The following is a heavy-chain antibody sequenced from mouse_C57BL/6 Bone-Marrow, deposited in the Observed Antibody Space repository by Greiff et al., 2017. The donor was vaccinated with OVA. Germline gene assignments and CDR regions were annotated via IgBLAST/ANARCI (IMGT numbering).Heavy chain of an antibody. CDR1: GYTFTSYG. D-gene: IGHD1-1*01. CDR2: IYPRSGNT. CDR3: ARKLYYYGSSMDY. Sequence: VQLQESGAELARPGASVKLSCKASGYTFTSYGISWVKQRPGQGLEWIGEIYPRSGNTYYNEKFKGKATLTADKSSSTAYMELRRLTSEDSAVYFCARKLYYYGSSMDYWGEGTSVTVSS. V-gene: IGHV1-81*01. J-gene: IGHJ4*01.